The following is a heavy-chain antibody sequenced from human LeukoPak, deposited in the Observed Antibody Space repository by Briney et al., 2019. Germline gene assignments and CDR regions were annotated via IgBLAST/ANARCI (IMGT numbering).Heavy chain of an antibody. CDR2: IYYSGST. D-gene: IGHD3-16*01. CDR3: ARRGGGEWTHDY. CDR1: GGSISSSSYY. V-gene: IGHV4-39*01. Sequence: PSETLSLTCTVSGGSISSSSYYWGWIRQPPGKGLEWIGSIYYSGSTYYNPSLKSRVTISVDTSKNQFSLKLSSVTAADTAVYYRARRGGGEWTHDYWRQGTLVTVSS. J-gene: IGHJ4*02.